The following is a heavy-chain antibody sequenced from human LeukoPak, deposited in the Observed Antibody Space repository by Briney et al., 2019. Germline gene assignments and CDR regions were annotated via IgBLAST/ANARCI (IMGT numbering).Heavy chain of an antibody. CDR3: AKDGSITIFGVVITYFDY. J-gene: IGHJ4*02. CDR2: ISGSGGST. V-gene: IGHV3-23*01. CDR1: GFTFSSYA. Sequence: GGSLRLSCAASGFTFSSYAMSWVRQAPGKGLEWVSAISGSGGSTYYADSVKGRFTISRDNSKSTLYLQMNSLRAEDTAVYYCAKDGSITIFGVVITYFDYWGQGTLVTVSS. D-gene: IGHD3-3*01.